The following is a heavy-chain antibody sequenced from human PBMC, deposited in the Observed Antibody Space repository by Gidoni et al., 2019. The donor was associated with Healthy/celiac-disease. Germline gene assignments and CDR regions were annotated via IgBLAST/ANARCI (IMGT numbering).Heavy chain of an antibody. CDR2: INDGNGNT. D-gene: IGHD3-10*01. CDR1: GYTFTSYA. V-gene: IGHV1-3*01. Sequence: QVQLVQSGAEVKKPGASVKVSCKASGYTFTSYAMHWVRQAPGQRLEWMGWINDGNGNTKYSQKFQGRATITRDTSASTAYMELSSLRSEDTAVYYCARRGGDYWGQGTLVTVSS. J-gene: IGHJ4*02. CDR3: ARRGGDY.